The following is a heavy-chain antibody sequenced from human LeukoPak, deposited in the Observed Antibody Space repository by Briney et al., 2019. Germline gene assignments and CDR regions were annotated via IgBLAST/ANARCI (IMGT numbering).Heavy chain of an antibody. CDR1: GGSISSYY. CDR3: ARVGSSGWLIDY. Sequence: SETLSLTCTVSGGSISSYYWSWIRQPPGNGLEWIGYIYYSGSTNYNPSLKSRVTISVDTSKNQFSLKLSSVTAADTAVYYCARVGSSGWLIDYWGQGTLVTVSS. J-gene: IGHJ4*02. D-gene: IGHD6-19*01. V-gene: IGHV4-59*01. CDR2: IYYSGST.